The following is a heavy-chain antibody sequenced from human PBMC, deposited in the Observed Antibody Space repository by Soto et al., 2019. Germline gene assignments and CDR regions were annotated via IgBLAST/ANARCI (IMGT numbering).Heavy chain of an antibody. D-gene: IGHD3-22*01. CDR3: ARILTSSSAGTMIPMAAFDI. J-gene: IGHJ3*02. Sequence: TLSLTCTVSGGSISSGDYYWSWIRQPPGKGLEWLARIDWDDDKYYSTSLKTRLTISKDTSKNQVVLTMTNMDPVDTATYYCARILTSSSAGTMIPMAAFDIWGQGTMVTVSS. CDR2: IDWDDDK. V-gene: IGHV2-70*11. CDR1: GGSISSGDYY.